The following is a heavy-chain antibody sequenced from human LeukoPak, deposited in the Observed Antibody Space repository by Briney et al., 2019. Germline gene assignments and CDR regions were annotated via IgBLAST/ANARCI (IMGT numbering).Heavy chain of an antibody. CDR2: FDPEDGET. V-gene: IGHV1-24*01. D-gene: IGHD1-26*01. CDR3: ARVPGSPDAFDI. Sequence: ASVKVSCKVSGYTLTELSMHWVRQAPGKGLEWMGGFDPEDGETIYAQKFQGRVTMTEDTSTDTAYMELSSLRSEDTAVYYCARVPGSPDAFDIWGQGTMVTVSS. J-gene: IGHJ3*02. CDR1: GYTLTELS.